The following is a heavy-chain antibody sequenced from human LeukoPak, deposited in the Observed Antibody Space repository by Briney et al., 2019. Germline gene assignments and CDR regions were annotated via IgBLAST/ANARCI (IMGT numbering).Heavy chain of an antibody. Sequence: GGSLRLSRAASGFTFSSYEMNWVRQAPGKGLEWVSYISSSGSTIYYADSVKGRFTISRDNAKNSLYLQMNSLRAEDTAVYYCARGSSSWEFDYWGQGTLVTVSS. V-gene: IGHV3-48*03. D-gene: IGHD6-13*01. CDR1: GFTFSSYE. J-gene: IGHJ4*02. CDR2: ISSSGSTI. CDR3: ARGSSSWEFDY.